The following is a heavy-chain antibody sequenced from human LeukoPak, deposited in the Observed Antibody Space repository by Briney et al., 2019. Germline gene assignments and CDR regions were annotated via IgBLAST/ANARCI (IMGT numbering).Heavy chain of an antibody. D-gene: IGHD2-2*01. Sequence: ASVKVSCKASGYTFTSYGISWVRQAPGQGLEWTGWISAYNGNTNYAQKFQGRVTMTTDTSTSTAYMELRSLRSDDTAVYYCARGGADVVVPAAVSLDVWGQGTTVTVSS. CDR3: ARGGADVVVPAAVSLDV. CDR1: GYTFTSYG. V-gene: IGHV1-18*01. CDR2: ISAYNGNT. J-gene: IGHJ6*02.